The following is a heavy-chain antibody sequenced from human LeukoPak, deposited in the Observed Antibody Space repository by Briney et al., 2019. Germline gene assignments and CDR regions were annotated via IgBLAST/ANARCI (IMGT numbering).Heavy chain of an antibody. J-gene: IGHJ4*02. D-gene: IGHD6-19*01. CDR1: GYTFTGYY. V-gene: IGHV1-2*02. CDR2: INPNSGGT. Sequence: ASVKVSCKASGYTFTGYYMHWVRQAPGQGLEWMGWINPNSGGTNFVQKFQGRVTMTRDTSINTAYMELRRLRSDDTAVYYCASGYSSGWAGDYWGQGTLVTVSS. CDR3: ASGYSSGWAGDY.